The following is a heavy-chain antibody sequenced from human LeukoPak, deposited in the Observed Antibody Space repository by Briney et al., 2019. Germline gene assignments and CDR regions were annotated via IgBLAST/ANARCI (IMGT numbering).Heavy chain of an antibody. Sequence: SVKVSCKASGGTFSSYAISWVRQAPGQGLEWMGGIIPIFGTANYAQKFQGRVTMTTDTSTSTAYMELRSLRSDDTAVYYCATGVGTRATYYFDYWGQGTLVTVSS. V-gene: IGHV1-69*05. CDR1: GGTFSSYA. J-gene: IGHJ4*02. CDR2: IIPIFGTA. CDR3: ATGVGTRATYYFDY. D-gene: IGHD7-27*01.